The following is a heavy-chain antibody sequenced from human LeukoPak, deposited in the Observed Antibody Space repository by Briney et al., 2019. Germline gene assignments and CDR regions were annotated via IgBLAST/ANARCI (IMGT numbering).Heavy chain of an antibody. CDR2: INHSGST. J-gene: IGHJ4*02. Sequence: TSETLSLTCAVYGGSFSGYYWSWIRQPPGKGLEWIGEINHSGSTNYNPSLKSRVTISVDTSKNQFSLKLSSVTAADTAVYYCARHGDVRYFDWLKDGFDYWGQGTLVTVSS. CDR1: GGSFSGYY. V-gene: IGHV4-34*01. D-gene: IGHD3-9*01. CDR3: ARHGDVRYFDWLKDGFDY.